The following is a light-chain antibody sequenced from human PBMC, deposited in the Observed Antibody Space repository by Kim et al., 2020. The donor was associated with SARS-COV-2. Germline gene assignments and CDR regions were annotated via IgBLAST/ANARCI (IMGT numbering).Light chain of an antibody. CDR2: WNN. J-gene: IGLJ3*02. CDR1: SSTIGRNY. Sequence: QSVLTQPPSASGTPGQRVIISCSGSSSTIGRNYVYWYQHFPGMAPKLLIYWNNKRPSGVPARFSGSKSGTSASLAISGLQPEDVADYFCSTWDEDLGGPVFGGGTTLTVL. CDR3: STWDEDLGGPV. V-gene: IGLV1-47*01.